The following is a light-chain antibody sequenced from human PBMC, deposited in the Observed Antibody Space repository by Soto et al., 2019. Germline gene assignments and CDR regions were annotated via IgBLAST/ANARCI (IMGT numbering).Light chain of an antibody. CDR3: SSYTNINTRACV. Sequence: QSALTQPPSASGSPGQSVTISCTGTSSDVGGYDYVSWYQQYPGKTPKLMIYEVTDRPSGVSNRFSGSKSGNTASLTISGLQAEDEAEYYCSSYTNINTRACVFGTGTKLTVL. J-gene: IGLJ1*01. CDR1: SSDVGGYDY. CDR2: EVT. V-gene: IGLV2-14*01.